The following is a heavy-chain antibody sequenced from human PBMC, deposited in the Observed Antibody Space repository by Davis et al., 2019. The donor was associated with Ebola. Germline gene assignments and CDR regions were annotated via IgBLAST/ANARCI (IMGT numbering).Heavy chain of an antibody. CDR1: GFTLSNAW. V-gene: IGHV3-15*01. CDR3: TTGVGGD. D-gene: IGHD3-16*01. Sequence: PGGSLRLSCAASGFTLSNAWMSWVRQAPGKELEWVGRIKSKTDGGTTDYAAPVKGRFTISRDDSKNTLFLQMSSLNTEDTAVYYCTTGVGGDWGQGILVTVSS. J-gene: IGHJ4*02. CDR2: IKSKTDGGTT.